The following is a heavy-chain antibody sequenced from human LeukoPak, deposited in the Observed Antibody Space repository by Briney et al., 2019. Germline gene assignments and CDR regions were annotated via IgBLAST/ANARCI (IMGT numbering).Heavy chain of an antibody. CDR3: ATLSDYGSGSYRDF. Sequence: SETLSLTCTVSGGSIRSNGYYWGWIRQPPGKGLEWIGSIHCSGSTDYKPSLKSRVTISVDTSMNQFSLKLSSVTAADTAMYYCATLSDYGSGSYRDFWGQGTLVTVSS. D-gene: IGHD3-10*01. CDR2: IHCSGST. V-gene: IGHV4-39*01. CDR1: GGSIRSNGYY. J-gene: IGHJ4*02.